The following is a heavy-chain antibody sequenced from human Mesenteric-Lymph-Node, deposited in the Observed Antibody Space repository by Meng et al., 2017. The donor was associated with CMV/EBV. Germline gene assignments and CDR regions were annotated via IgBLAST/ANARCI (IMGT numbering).Heavy chain of an antibody. CDR3: AGLTIFENGMDG. Sequence: ASVKVSCKASGYTFTGYYIHWVRQAPGQGLEWMGWISPNTGGTNYSQKFQGRVTMTRDTSTNTAYMDLSGLRSDDTAVYYCAGLTIFENGMDGWGQGTTVTVSS. V-gene: IGHV1-2*02. CDR2: ISPNTGGT. J-gene: IGHJ6*02. D-gene: IGHD3-3*01. CDR1: GYTFTGYY.